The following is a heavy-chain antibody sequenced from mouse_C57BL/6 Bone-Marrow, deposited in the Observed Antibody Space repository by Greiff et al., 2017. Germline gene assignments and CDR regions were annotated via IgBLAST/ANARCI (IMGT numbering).Heavy chain of an antibody. CDR1: GYTFTNYW. J-gene: IGHJ3*01. D-gene: IGHD3-2*02. V-gene: IGHV1-63*01. Sequence: VQLQQSGAELVRPGTSVKMSCKASGYTFTNYWIGWAKQRPGHGLEWIGDIYPGGGYTNYNEKFKGKATLTADKSSSTAYMQFSSLTSEDSAIYYCAVDSSGYGFAYWGQGTLVTVSA. CDR3: AVDSSGYGFAY. CDR2: IYPGGGYT.